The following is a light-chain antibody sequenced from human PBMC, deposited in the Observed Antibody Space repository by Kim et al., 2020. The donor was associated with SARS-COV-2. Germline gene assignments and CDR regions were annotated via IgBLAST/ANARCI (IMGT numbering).Light chain of an antibody. Sequence: QSALTQPRSVSGSPGQSVTISCTGTSSDVGGYNYVSWYQQHPGKAPKLMIYDVSKRPSGVPDRFSGSKSVNTASLTISGLQAEDEADYYCCSFVGSNNYVFGTGTRVTVL. CDR2: DVS. J-gene: IGLJ1*01. V-gene: IGLV2-11*01. CDR1: SSDVGGYNY. CDR3: CSFVGSNNYV.